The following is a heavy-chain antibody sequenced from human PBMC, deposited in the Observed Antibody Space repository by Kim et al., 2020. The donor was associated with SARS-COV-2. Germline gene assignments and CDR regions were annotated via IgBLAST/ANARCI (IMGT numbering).Heavy chain of an antibody. J-gene: IGHJ4*02. V-gene: IGHV3-64D*06. CDR1: GFTFSSYA. CDR3: EKERTSGWYDFDY. Sequence: GGSLRLSCLASGFTFSSYAMHWVRQAPGKGLEYVSGISTNGGSTYYADSVKDRFIISRDNSRNMLNLQMSSLRSEDTAVYYCEKERTSGWYDFDYWGQGTLVTVSS. CDR2: ISTNGGST. D-gene: IGHD6-19*01.